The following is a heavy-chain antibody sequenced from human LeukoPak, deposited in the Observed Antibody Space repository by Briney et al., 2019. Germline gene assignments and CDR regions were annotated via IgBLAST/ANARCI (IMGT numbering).Heavy chain of an antibody. J-gene: IGHJ6*03. CDR3: ARDGPRTGTPHRVFCMDV. D-gene: IGHD1-1*01. CDR1: GYTFTGYY. CDR2: INPNSGGT. V-gene: IGHV1-2*06. Sequence: ASVKVSCKASGYTFTGYYMHWVRQAPGQGLEWMGRINPNSGGTNYAQKFQGRVTMTRDTSISTAYMELSRLRSDDTAVYYCARDGPRTGTPHRVFCMDVWGKGTTVTASS.